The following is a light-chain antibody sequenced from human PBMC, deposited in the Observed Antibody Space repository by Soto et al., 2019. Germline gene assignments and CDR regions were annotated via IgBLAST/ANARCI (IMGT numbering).Light chain of an antibody. CDR3: QQTSSFPLT. CDR2: AAS. J-gene: IGKJ4*01. V-gene: IGKV1-12*01. CDR1: QGITSW. Sequence: DIQMTQSPSSVSASVGDSLTITCRASQGITSWVAWYQHKPGRAPKLLIYAASRLQSGFPSRFSGSGSGTDFTLTISSLQPEDFGTYYCQQTSSFPLTLGGGTKVEIK.